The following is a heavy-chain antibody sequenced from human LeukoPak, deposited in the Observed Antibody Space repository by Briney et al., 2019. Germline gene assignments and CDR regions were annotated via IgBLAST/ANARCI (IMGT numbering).Heavy chain of an antibody. D-gene: IGHD6-6*01. V-gene: IGHV1-18*01. CDR3: ARSVGAAAALGH. CDR1: GYIFAKFG. CDR2: VSPYNGKT. J-gene: IGHJ4*02. Sequence: ASVKVSCKASGYIFAKFGVTWVRQAPGQGLEWVGWVSPYNGKTDCAQYLQDRITMTTDTSANIAYLEVRSLTSDNTALYFCARSVGAAAALGHWGQGTLVTVSS.